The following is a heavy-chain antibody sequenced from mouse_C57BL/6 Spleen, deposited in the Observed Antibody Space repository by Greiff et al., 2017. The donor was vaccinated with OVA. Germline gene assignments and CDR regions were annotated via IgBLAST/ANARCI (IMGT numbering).Heavy chain of an antibody. CDR1: GFTFTDYY. CDR3: ARRTNWVFDY. Sequence: EVKLVESGGGLVQPGGSLSLSCAASGFTFTDYYMSWVRQPPGKALEWLGFIRNKANGYTTEYSASVKGRFTTTRDNSQSILYLRLNALRTEDSATYYCARRTNWVFDYWGQGTTLTVSS. CDR2: IRNKANGYTT. D-gene: IGHD4-1*01. V-gene: IGHV7-3*01. J-gene: IGHJ2*01.